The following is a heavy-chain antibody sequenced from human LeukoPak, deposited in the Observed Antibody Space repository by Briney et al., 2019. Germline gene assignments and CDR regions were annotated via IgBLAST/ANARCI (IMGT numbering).Heavy chain of an antibody. V-gene: IGHV3-64D*06. Sequence: QPGGSLRLSCSASGFPFSSYAMHWVRQAPGKGLEYVSAISSNGGTTYYADSVKGRFTISRDNSKNTLYLQMSSLRAEDTAVYFCVKVKGPYDISTGDFDYWGQGTLVTVSS. J-gene: IGHJ4*02. D-gene: IGHD3-9*01. CDR3: VKVKGPYDISTGDFDY. CDR1: GFPFSSYA. CDR2: ISSNGGTT.